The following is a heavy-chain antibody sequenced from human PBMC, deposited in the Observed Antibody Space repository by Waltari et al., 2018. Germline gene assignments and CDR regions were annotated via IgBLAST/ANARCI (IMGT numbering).Heavy chain of an antibody. V-gene: IGHV3-73*01. CDR3: YYGMDV. Sequence: EVQVVESGGGFIQTGESLRLSCVASGVTIGGTAMEWVRQSPGKGLQWIGRVRSKHNNFATVYAESMRGRSMVSRNASMNTAYLQIDNVTPRGGIRGALYYGMDVWGQGTTVTVSS. J-gene: IGHJ6*02. CDR2: VRSKHNNFAT. D-gene: IGHD3-10*01. CDR1: GVTIGGTA.